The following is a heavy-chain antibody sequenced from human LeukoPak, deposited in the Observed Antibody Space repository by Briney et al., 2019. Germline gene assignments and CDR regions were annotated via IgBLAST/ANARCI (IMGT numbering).Heavy chain of an antibody. D-gene: IGHD6-13*01. CDR2: IRYDGSNK. Sequence: GGSLRLSCPASGFTFSSYAMHWVRQAPGKGLEWVAFIRYDGSNKYYSDSVKGRFTISRDNSKNTLYLQMNSLRAEDTAVYYCARGSGIAAAGTGGLDYWGQGTLVTVSS. J-gene: IGHJ4*02. V-gene: IGHV3-30*02. CDR3: ARGSGIAAAGTGGLDY. CDR1: GFTFSSYA.